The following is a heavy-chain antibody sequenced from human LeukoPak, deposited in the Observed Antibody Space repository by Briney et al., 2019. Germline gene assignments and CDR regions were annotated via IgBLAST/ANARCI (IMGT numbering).Heavy chain of an antibody. CDR2: IYYSGTS. CDR3: ARSWPFDSSGYYNYGMDV. V-gene: IGHV4-59*12. J-gene: IGHJ6*02. Sequence: SETLSLTCTVSGGSISSYYWSWIRQPPGKGLEWIGNIYYSGTSNYNPSLRSRVTISEDTSKNQFSLKLSSVTAADTAVYYCARSWPFDSSGYYNYGMDVWGQGTTVTVSS. D-gene: IGHD3-22*01. CDR1: GGSISSYY.